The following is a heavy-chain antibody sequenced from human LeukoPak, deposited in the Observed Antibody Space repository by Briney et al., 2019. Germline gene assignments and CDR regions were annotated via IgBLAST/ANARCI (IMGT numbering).Heavy chain of an antibody. CDR2: IYYSGST. CDR3: ASGGDGYNYFDY. CDR1: GGSISSYY. D-gene: IGHD5-24*01. V-gene: IGHV4-59*01. J-gene: IGHJ4*02. Sequence: SETLSLTCTVSGGSISSYYWSWIRQPPGKGLEWIAYIYYSGSTNYNPSLKSRVTISVDTSKNQFSLKLSSVTAADTAVYYCASGGDGYNYFDYWGQGTLVTVSS.